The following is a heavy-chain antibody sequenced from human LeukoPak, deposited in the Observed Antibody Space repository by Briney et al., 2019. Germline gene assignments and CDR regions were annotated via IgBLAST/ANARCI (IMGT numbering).Heavy chain of an antibody. V-gene: IGHV1-18*01. CDR3: ARRLDYFDISGYHTLDY. CDR1: GNTFTNNG. Sequence: ASVKVSCKAYGNTFTNNGISWVRQAPGQGLEWMGWISAYNGNTNYTQKLQGRVSMTTDTSTSTAYMELRSLRSDDTAVYYCARRLDYFDISGYHTLDYWGQGTLVTVSS. J-gene: IGHJ4*02. D-gene: IGHD3-22*01. CDR2: ISAYNGNT.